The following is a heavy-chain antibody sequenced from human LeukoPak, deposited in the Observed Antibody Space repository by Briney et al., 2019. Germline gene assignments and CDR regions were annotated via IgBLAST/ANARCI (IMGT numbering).Heavy chain of an antibody. V-gene: IGHV3-7*01. Sequence: GGSLRLSCAASGLIFDDYAMSWVRQAPGKGLEWVANIMKDGSEKYYVDSVKGRFTISRDNANKLLYLQRNSLRAEDTAVYYCARVVLGIQPLFDPWGQGTLVSVYS. CDR2: IMKDGSEK. J-gene: IGHJ5*01. D-gene: IGHD3-16*01. CDR3: ARVVLGIQPLFDP. CDR1: GLIFDDYA.